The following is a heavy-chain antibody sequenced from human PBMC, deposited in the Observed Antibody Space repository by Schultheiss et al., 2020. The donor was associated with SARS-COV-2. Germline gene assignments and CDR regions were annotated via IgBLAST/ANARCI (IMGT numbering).Heavy chain of an antibody. CDR1: GFTFSNAW. D-gene: IGHD6-19*01. CDR2: IKSKTDGGTT. J-gene: IGHJ1*01. V-gene: IGHV3-15*01. CDR3: AKDGRIAVAGPPTYFQH. Sequence: GGSLRLSCAASGFTFSNAWMSWVRQAPGKGLEWVGRIKSKTDGGTTDYAAPVKGRFTISRDDSKNTLYLQMNSLKTEDTAVYYCAKDGRIAVAGPPTYFQHWGQGTLVTVSS.